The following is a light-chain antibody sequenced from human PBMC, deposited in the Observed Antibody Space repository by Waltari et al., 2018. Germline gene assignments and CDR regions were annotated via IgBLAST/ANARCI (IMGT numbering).Light chain of an antibody. V-gene: IGLV1-51*02. CDR2: DND. J-gene: IGLJ3*02. CDR3: GTWDDSLNAGV. Sequence: QSVLTQPPSVSAAPGQKVTISCSGSSSNIGNNFVAWYQQLPGTAPKLLIYDNDRRPSGIADRFSGSKAATSAARGITGLQTGDEADYYCGTWDDSLNAGVFGGGTKLTVL. CDR1: SSNIGNNF.